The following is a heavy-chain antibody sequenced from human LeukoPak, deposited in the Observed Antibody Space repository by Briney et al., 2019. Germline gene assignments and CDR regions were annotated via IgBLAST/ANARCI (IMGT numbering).Heavy chain of an antibody. D-gene: IGHD3-10*01. CDR3: ARDTGFGPDAFDI. V-gene: IGHV3-11*01. Sequence: PGGSLRLSCAASGFTFSDYYMSWVRQAPGKGREWVSYISSSGSNIYYADSVKGRFTISRDKAKNSLYLQMNSQRAEATAVYYCARDTGFGPDAFDIWGQGTMVTVSS. J-gene: IGHJ3*02. CDR1: GFTFSDYY. CDR2: ISSSGSNI.